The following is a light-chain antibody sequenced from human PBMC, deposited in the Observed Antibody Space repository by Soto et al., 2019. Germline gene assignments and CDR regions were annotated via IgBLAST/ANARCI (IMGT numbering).Light chain of an antibody. J-gene: IGKJ2*01. V-gene: IGKV2-30*01. Sequence: DVVMTQSPLSLPVTLGQPASISCRSSQSLAYSDGNTYLNWFQQRPGQSPRRLIYKVSNRDSGVPERFSGSGSGSDFTLKISRVEAEDVGVYYCMQGTHWPPYTCGQGTKLEIK. CDR2: KVS. CDR1: QSLAYSDGNTY. CDR3: MQGTHWPPYT.